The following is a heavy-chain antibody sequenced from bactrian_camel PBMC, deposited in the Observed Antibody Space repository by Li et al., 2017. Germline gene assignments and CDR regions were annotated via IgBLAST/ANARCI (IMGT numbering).Heavy chain of an antibody. D-gene: IGHD1*01. CDR1: GFTSNCG. V-gene: IGHV3S53*01. J-gene: IGHJ4*01. CDR2: IRADSSSST. CDR3: HTNWFCGNY. Sequence: QVQLVESGGGEVQAGGSLRLSCTAPGFTSNCGMDWYRQAAGKQREWVSSIRADSSSSTSYADSVKGRFTISKDKAKDTVYLLMNSLKPEDTAMYLCHTNWFCGNYWGQGTQVTVS.